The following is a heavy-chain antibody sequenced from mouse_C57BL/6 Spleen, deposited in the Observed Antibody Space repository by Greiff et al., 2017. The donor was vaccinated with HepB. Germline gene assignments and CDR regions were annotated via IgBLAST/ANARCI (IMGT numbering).Heavy chain of an antibody. CDR3: AREDGYSHGFAY. Sequence: QVQLQQPGAELVMPGASVKLSCKASGYTFTSYWMHWVKQRPGQGLEWIGEIDPSDSYTNYNQKFKGKSTLTVDKSSSTAYMQLSSLTSEDSAVYYCAREDGYSHGFAYWGQGTLVTVSA. D-gene: IGHD2-3*01. J-gene: IGHJ3*01. CDR1: GYTFTSYW. V-gene: IGHV1-69*01. CDR2: IDPSDSYT.